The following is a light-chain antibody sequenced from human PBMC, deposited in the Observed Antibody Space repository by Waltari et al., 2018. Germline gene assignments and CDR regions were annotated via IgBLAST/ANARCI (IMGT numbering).Light chain of an antibody. CDR3: SSYTSSSTWV. Sequence: QSALTQPASVSGSPGQSITISCTGTSSDVDGYNYVSWYQQHPGKAPKLMIYDVSKRPSWVSNRFSGSKSGNTASLTISGLQAEDEADYYCSSYTSSSTWVFGGGTKLTVL. CDR1: SSDVDGYNY. J-gene: IGLJ3*02. V-gene: IGLV2-14*01. CDR2: DVS.